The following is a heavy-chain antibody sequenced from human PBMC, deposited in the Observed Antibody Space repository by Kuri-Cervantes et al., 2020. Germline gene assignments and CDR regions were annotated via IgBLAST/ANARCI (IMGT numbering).Heavy chain of an antibody. D-gene: IGHD4-17*01. CDR3: ARGVTTSKVDY. J-gene: IGHJ4*02. V-gene: IGHV4-30-2*01. CDR1: GGSISSGGYS. Sequence: SETLSLTCAVSGGSISSGGYSWSWIRQPPGKGLEWIGEVYHGGSTNYNPSLKSRVSISVDTSKKQFSLKLNSVTAADTAVYYCARGVTTSKVDYWGQGTLVTVSS. CDR2: VYHGGST.